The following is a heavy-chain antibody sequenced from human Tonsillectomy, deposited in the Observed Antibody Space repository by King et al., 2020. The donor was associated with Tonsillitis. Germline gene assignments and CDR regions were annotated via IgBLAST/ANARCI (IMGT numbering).Heavy chain of an antibody. D-gene: IGHD2-8*01. CDR2: ISDDGSTK. CDR1: AFIFSRYG. CDR3: ARYWGCTNPLDTFDI. V-gene: IGHV3-33*05. J-gene: IGHJ3*02. Sequence: VQLVESGGGVVQPGRSLRLSCATSAFIFSRYGMHWVRQAPGKGLEWVAVISDDGSTKFYADSVKGRFTISRDNSENTLYLKINILRTEATAVYYCARYWGCTNPLDTFDIWGQGTMVTVSS.